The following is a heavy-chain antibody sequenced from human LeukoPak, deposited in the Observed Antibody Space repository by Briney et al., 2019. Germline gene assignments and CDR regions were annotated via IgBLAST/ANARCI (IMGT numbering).Heavy chain of an antibody. Sequence: SETLSLTCAVSGYSISSGYYWGWIRQPPGKGLEWIGSIYHSGSTYYNPSLKSRVTISVDTSKNQFSLKLSSVTAADTAVYYCARYFDYMDVWGKGTTVIVSS. CDR1: GYSISSGYY. V-gene: IGHV4-38-2*01. D-gene: IGHD3-9*01. J-gene: IGHJ6*03. CDR2: IYHSGST. CDR3: ARYFDYMDV.